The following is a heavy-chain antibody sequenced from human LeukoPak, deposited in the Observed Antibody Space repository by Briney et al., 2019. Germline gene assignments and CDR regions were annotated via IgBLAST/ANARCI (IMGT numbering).Heavy chain of an antibody. D-gene: IGHD3-9*01. CDR2: INTNTGNP. CDR1: GYTFTSYA. CDR3: AIRGYYDILTGYYPGTYNWFDP. J-gene: IGHJ5*02. V-gene: IGHV7-4-1*02. Sequence: GASVKVSCKASGYTFTSYAMNWVRQAPGQGLERMGWINTNTGNPTYAQGFTGRFVFSLDTSVSTAYLQISSLKAEDTAVYYCAIRGYYDILTGYYPGTYNWFDPWGQGTLVTVSS.